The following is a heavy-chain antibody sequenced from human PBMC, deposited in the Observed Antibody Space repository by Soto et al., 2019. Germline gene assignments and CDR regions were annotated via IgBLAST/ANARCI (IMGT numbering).Heavy chain of an antibody. Sequence: PGGSLRLSCGASGFTFSNYWMHWVRQAPGEGLVWVSRISGDGRFTRFADSVKGRFTISRDNAKNTLHLQMDSLRVEDTAVYYRARVGGGWGNFDYWGQGALVTVSS. J-gene: IGHJ4*02. CDR3: ARVGGGWGNFDY. V-gene: IGHV3-74*01. CDR1: GFTFSNYW. CDR2: ISGDGRFT. D-gene: IGHD2-21*01.